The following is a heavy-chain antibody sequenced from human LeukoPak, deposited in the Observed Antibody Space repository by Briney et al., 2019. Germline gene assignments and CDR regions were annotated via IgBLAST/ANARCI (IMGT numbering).Heavy chain of an antibody. J-gene: IGHJ4*02. D-gene: IGHD5-24*01. CDR1: GFTFSSYW. CDR2: INSDGSST. V-gene: IGHV3-74*01. Sequence: GGSLRPSCAASGFTFSSYWMHWVRQAPGKGLVWVSRINSDGSSTSYADSVKGRFTISRDNAKNSLYLQMNSLRAEDTAMYYCARDRRDGYNVLDYWGQGTLVTVSS. CDR3: ARDRRDGYNVLDY.